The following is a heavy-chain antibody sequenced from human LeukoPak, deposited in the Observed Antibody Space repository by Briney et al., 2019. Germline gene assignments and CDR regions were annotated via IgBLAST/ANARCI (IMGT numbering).Heavy chain of an antibody. J-gene: IGHJ4*02. Sequence: GGSLRLSCAASGFTFSDYYMSWIRQAPGKGLEWLSYISSSISYTNYADSVKGRFTISRDNAKNSLYLQMNSLRAEDTAVYYCARTYCSGGSCCLDYWGQGTLVTVSS. CDR2: ISSSISYT. V-gene: IGHV3-11*03. D-gene: IGHD2-15*01. CDR1: GFTFSDYY. CDR3: ARTYCSGGSCCLDY.